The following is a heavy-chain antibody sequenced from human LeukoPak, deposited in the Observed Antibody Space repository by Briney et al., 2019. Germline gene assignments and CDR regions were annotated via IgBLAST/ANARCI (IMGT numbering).Heavy chain of an antibody. CDR3: ARGLSGPYYYYYMDV. CDR1: GYTFTSYG. J-gene: IGHJ6*03. V-gene: IGHV1-18*01. CDR2: IIAYNGNT. D-gene: IGHD2-15*01. Sequence: GASVKVSCKASGYTFTSYGISWVRQAPGQGLEWMGWIIAYNGNTNYAQKFQGRVTMTRDTSISTAYMELSRLRSDDTAVYYCARGLSGPYYYYYMDVWGKGTSVTVSS.